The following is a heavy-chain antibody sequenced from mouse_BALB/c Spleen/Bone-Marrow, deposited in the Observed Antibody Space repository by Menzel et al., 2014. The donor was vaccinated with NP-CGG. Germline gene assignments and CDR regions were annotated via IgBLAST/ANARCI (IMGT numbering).Heavy chain of an antibody. Sequence: QVQLQQPGAELMKPGASVKIPCKTTGYTFSGYWIEWVKQRPGHGLEWIGEILPGSTSTNYNEKFKDKATFTADTSSNTAYMQLSSLTSEDSAVYYCARDGYSSLAMDYWGQGTSVTVSS. CDR3: ARDGYSSLAMDY. CDR2: ILPGSTST. J-gene: IGHJ4*01. CDR1: GYTFSGYW. D-gene: IGHD2-3*01. V-gene: IGHV1-9*01.